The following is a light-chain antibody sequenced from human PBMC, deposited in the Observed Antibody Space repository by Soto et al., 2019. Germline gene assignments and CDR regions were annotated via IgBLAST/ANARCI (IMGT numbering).Light chain of an antibody. J-gene: IGKJ1*01. V-gene: IGKV3-20*01. Sequence: EMVVIQAPGPLSVSPGESDTLSRRARQTMTRASLAWYQQKPGQAPRLLIYAASYRATGIPVKFSGSGSGTDFSLTISRLEPEDSAVYYCHQYHSPPKTLGHGTKVAIK. CDR2: AAS. CDR1: QTMTRAS. CDR3: HQYHSPPKT.